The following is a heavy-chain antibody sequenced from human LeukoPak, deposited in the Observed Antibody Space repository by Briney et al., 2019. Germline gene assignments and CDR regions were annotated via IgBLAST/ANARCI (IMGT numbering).Heavy chain of an antibody. Sequence: GGSLRLSCAASGFTFSSYAMSWVRQAPGKGLEWVSAISGSGGSTYYADSVKGRFTISRDNAKNSLYLQMDSLRAEDTAVYYCAKDSYSKGDFWGQGVLVTVSS. V-gene: IGHV3-23*01. D-gene: IGHD6-13*01. CDR3: AKDSYSKGDF. CDR1: GFTFSSYA. J-gene: IGHJ4*02. CDR2: ISGSGGST.